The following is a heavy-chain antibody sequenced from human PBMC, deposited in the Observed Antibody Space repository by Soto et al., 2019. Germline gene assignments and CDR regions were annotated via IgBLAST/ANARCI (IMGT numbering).Heavy chain of an antibody. J-gene: IGHJ5*02. Sequence: SQTLSLTCAISGDSVSSNSAAWNWIRQSPSRGLEWLGRTYYMSKWYNDYAVSVKSRITINPDTSKNHFSLQLNSVTPEDTAVYYCARGRKGIAARHNWFDPWGQGTLVTVSS. CDR2: TYYMSKWYN. CDR1: GDSVSSNSAA. V-gene: IGHV6-1*01. CDR3: ARGRKGIAARHNWFDP. D-gene: IGHD6-6*01.